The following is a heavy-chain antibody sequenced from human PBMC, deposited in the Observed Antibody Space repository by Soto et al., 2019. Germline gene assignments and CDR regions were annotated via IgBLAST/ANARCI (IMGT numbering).Heavy chain of an antibody. CDR3: AKDIQQLVRRGAFDI. D-gene: IGHD6-13*01. CDR2: ISWNSGSI. Sequence: ESGGGLVQPGRSLRLSCAASGFTFDDYAMHWVRQAPGKGLEWVSGISWNSGSIGYADSVKGRFTISRDNAKNSLYLQMNSLRAEDTALYYCAKDIQQLVRRGAFDIWGQGTMVTVSS. CDR1: GFTFDDYA. V-gene: IGHV3-9*01. J-gene: IGHJ3*02.